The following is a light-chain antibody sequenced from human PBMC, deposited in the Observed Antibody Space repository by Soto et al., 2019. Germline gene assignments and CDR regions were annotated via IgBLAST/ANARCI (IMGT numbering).Light chain of an antibody. V-gene: IGKV2-30*01. CDR2: RVS. J-gene: IGKJ1*01. CDR3: TQGTHWPRT. CDR1: KSLVYSDGNTH. Sequence: DVVLTQSPLSLPVNFGQPASISCRSSKSLVYSDGNTHLSWFHQRPGQSPRRLIYRVSSRDSGVPDRLSGSGSGSAFTLEISRVEAVDVGIYFCTQGTHWPRTFGQGTKVEVK.